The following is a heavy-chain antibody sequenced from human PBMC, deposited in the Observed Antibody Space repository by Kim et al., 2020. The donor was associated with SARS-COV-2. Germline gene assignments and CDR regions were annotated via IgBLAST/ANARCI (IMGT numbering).Heavy chain of an antibody. J-gene: IGHJ3*01. CDR2: INTYKGDT. D-gene: IGHD3-10*01. CDR1: GYSFTNFG. Sequence: ASVKVSCKASGYSFTNFGLSWVRQAPGQGLEWMGWINTYKGDTTYKQNFQDRVTMTTDTSTTTASLELRSLKSDDTAVYYCARSFFTLLWIGVANAFDVW. V-gene: IGHV1-18*01. CDR3: ARSFFTLLWIGVANAFDV.